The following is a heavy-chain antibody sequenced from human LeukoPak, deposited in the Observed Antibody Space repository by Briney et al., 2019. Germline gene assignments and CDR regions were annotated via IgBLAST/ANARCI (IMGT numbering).Heavy chain of an antibody. J-gene: IGHJ3*02. CDR1: GYTFTRYT. V-gene: IGHV1-46*01. CDR3: ARDPLKRGARAFDI. CDR2: INPSGGST. Sequence: GASVTVSCKASGYTFTRYTMHWVRQAPGQGLEWMGIINPSGGSTSYAQKFQGRVTMTRDTSTSTVYMELSSLRSEDTAVYYCARDPLKRGARAFDIWGQGTMVTVSS. D-gene: IGHD2-15*01.